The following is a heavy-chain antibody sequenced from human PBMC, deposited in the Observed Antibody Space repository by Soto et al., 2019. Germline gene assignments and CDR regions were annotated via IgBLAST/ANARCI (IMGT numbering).Heavy chain of an antibody. V-gene: IGHV2-5*02. CDR1: GFSLSTSGVG. J-gene: IGHJ3*02. CDR3: VYSSGYSWAFDI. Sequence: QITLKESGPTLVKPTQTLTLTCTFSGFSLSTSGVGVGWVRQPPGKALDWLALIYWDDDKRYSPSLKSRLTISKDTSKNQVVVTMTNMDPVDTATYYCVYSSGYSWAFDIWGQGTVVIVSS. D-gene: IGHD3-22*01. CDR2: IYWDDDK.